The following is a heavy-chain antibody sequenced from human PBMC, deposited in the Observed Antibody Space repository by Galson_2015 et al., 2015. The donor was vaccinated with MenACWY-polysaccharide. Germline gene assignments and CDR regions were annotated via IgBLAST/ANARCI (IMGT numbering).Heavy chain of an antibody. CDR2: TYYRSKWYH. CDR3: ARTCPPYSRTWYECFDY. CDR1: GDSVSSNSAA. D-gene: IGHD6-13*01. Sequence: CAISGDSVSSNSAAWNWIRQSPSRGLEWLGRTYYRSKWYHDYPVSVKGRITTNPDTSKNQFSLQLNSVTPDDTALYYCARTCPPYSRTWYECFDYWDQGTLVTVSS. J-gene: IGHJ4*02. V-gene: IGHV6-1*01.